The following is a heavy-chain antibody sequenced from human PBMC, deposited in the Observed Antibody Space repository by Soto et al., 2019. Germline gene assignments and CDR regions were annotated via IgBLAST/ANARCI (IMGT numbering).Heavy chain of an antibody. Sequence: SETLSLTCTVSGGSISSGDYYWSWIRQPPGKGLEWIGYIYYSGSTYYNPSLKSRVTISVDTSKNQFSLKLSSVTAADTAVYYCARARGSYWEQEAFDIWGQGTMVTVSS. CDR3: ARARGSYWEQEAFDI. CDR1: GGSISSGDYY. CDR2: IYYSGST. V-gene: IGHV4-30-4*01. J-gene: IGHJ3*02. D-gene: IGHD1-26*01.